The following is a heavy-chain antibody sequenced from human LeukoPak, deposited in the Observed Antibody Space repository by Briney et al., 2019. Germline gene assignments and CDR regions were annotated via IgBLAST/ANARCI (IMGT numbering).Heavy chain of an antibody. V-gene: IGHV4-39*01. D-gene: IGHD3-10*01. CDR3: ARLPAYYYGSGITYFDY. J-gene: IGHJ4*02. Sequence: SETLSLTCTVSGGSISSSSYYWGWIRQPPGKGLEWIVSIYYSGSTYYNPSLKSRVTISVDTSKNQFSLKLSSVTAADTAVYYCARLPAYYYGSGITYFDYWGQGALVTVSS. CDR1: GGSISSSSYY. CDR2: IYYSGST.